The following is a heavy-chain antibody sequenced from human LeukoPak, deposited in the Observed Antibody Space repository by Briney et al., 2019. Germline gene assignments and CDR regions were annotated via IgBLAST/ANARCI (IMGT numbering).Heavy chain of an antibody. CDR3: ARVFPPINGYGSGSYSFLGSLDP. CDR2: IIPFFGTA. D-gene: IGHD3-10*01. Sequence: ASVKVSCKASGGTFSSYVIIWVRQAPGQGLEWMGGIIPFFGTANYAQKFQGRVTITAYESTSTAYMELSSLRSEDTAVYYCARVFPPINGYGSGSYSFLGSLDPWGQGTLVTVSS. J-gene: IGHJ5*02. CDR1: GGTFSSYV. V-gene: IGHV1-69*13.